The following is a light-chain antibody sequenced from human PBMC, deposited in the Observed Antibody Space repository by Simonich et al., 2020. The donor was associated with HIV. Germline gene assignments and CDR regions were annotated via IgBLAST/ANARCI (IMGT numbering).Light chain of an antibody. CDR2: AAS. V-gene: IGKV1-33*01. CDR1: QDISNY. CDR3: QQYDNLPWT. J-gene: IGKJ1*01. Sequence: DIQMTQSPSSLSASVGDRVTITCQASQDISNYLNWYQQKPGKAPKLLIYAASNLEAGVPSRFIGSGSGTDFTFTISSLQPEDIATYYCQQYDNLPWTFGQGTKVEIK.